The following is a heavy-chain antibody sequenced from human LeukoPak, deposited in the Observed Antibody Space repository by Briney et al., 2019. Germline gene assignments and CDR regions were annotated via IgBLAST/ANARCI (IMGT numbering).Heavy chain of an antibody. CDR1: GYTFTSYA. CDR3: ARDQEGYCSSTSCSLSYYFDY. Sequence: GASVKVSCKASGYTFTSYAMNWVRQAPGQGLEWMGWINTNTGNPTYAQGFTGRFVFSLVTSVSTAYLQICSLKAEDTAVYYCARDQEGYCSSTSCSLSYYFDYWGQGTLVTVSS. CDR2: INTNTGNP. D-gene: IGHD2-2*01. J-gene: IGHJ4*02. V-gene: IGHV7-4-1*01.